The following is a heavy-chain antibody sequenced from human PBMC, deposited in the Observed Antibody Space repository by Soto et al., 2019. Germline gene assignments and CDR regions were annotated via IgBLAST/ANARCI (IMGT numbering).Heavy chain of an antibody. CDR1: GYTFTSYG. D-gene: IGHD3-3*01. CDR2: ISAYNGNT. CDR3: AREPAGDYDFWSGYYMRFDY. Sequence: GASVKVSCKASGYTFTSYGISWVRQAPGQGLEWMGWISAYNGNTNYAQKLQGRVTMTTDTSTSTAYMELRSLRSDDTAVYYCAREPAGDYDFWSGYYMRFDYWGQGTLVTVS. V-gene: IGHV1-18*04. J-gene: IGHJ4*02.